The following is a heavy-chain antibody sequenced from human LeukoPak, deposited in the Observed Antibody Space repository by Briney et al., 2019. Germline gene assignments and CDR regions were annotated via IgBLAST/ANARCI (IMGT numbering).Heavy chain of an antibody. CDR3: ARDPDSIYYYGSGSGRRGYFDY. D-gene: IGHD3-10*01. Sequence: VKVSCKASGYTFTGYYMHWVRQAPGQGLEWMGWINPNSGGTNYAQKFQGRVTMTRDTSISTAYMELSRLRSDDTAVYYCARDPDSIYYYGSGSGRRGYFDYWGQGTLVTVSS. CDR1: GYTFTGYY. V-gene: IGHV1-2*02. J-gene: IGHJ4*02. CDR2: INPNSGGT.